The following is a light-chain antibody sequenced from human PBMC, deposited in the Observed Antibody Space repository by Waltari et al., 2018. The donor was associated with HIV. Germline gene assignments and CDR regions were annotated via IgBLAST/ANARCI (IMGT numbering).Light chain of an antibody. CDR1: KLGDKY. CDR2: QDS. J-gene: IGLJ3*02. CDR3: QAWDSSTWV. V-gene: IGLV3-1*01. Sequence: SYELTQPPSLSVSPGQTASITCSGDKLGDKYACWYHQKPGQSPVLVMYQDSKRPSGIPERFSGSNSGNTATLTISGTQAMDEADYYCQAWDSSTWVFGGGTKLTVL.